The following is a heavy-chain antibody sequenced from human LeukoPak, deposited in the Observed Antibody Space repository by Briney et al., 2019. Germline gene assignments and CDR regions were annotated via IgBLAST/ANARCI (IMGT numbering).Heavy chain of an antibody. CDR1: GFTFSSYW. V-gene: IGHV3-7*01. CDR2: IKQDGSEK. Sequence: GGSLRLSCAASGFTFSSYWRSWVRQAPGKGLEWVANIKQDGSEKYYVDSVKGRFTISRDNAKNSLYLQMNSLRAEDTAVYYCARVDYWGQGTLVTVSS. CDR3: ARVDY. J-gene: IGHJ4*02.